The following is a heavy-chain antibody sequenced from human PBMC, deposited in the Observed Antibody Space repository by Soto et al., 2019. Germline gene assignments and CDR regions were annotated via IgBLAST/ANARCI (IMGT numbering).Heavy chain of an antibody. J-gene: IGHJ6*03. CDR2: ISGSGGST. V-gene: IGHV3-23*01. Sequence: EVQLLESGGGLVQPGGSLRLSCAASGFTFSSYAMSWVRQAPGKGLEWVSAISGSGGSTYYADSVKGRFTISRDNSKNTLYLQMNSLRAEDTAVYYCAKGPFEVVPAAHYIDVWGKGTTVTVSS. D-gene: IGHD2-2*01. CDR1: GFTFSSYA. CDR3: AKGPFEVVPAAHYIDV.